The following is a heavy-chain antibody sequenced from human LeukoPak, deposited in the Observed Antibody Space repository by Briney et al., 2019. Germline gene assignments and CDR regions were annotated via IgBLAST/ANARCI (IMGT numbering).Heavy chain of an antibody. D-gene: IGHD3-3*01. J-gene: IGHJ5*02. V-gene: IGHV1-8*03. CDR3: ARGRGDFWSGYGSNNWFDP. CDR2: MNPNSGNT. CDR1: GYTFTSYD. Sequence: GASVKVSCKASGYTFTSYDIYWVRQATGQGLEWMGWMNPNSGNTGYAQKFQGRVTITRNTSISTAYMELSSLRSEDTAVYYCARGRGDFWSGYGSNNWFDPWGQGTLVTVSS.